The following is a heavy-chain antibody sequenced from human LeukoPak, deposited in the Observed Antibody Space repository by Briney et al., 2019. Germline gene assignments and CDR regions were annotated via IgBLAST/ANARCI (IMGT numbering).Heavy chain of an antibody. CDR2: INAGNGNT. V-gene: IGHV1-3*01. D-gene: IGHD6-13*01. Sequence: GASVKVSCKASGYTFTSYAMHWVRQAPGQRLEWMGWINAGNGNTKYSQKFQGRVAITRDTSASTAYVELSSLRSEDTAVHYCARVGAAAGPYYFDYWGQGTLVTVSS. CDR3: ARVGAAAGPYYFDY. CDR1: GYTFTSYA. J-gene: IGHJ4*02.